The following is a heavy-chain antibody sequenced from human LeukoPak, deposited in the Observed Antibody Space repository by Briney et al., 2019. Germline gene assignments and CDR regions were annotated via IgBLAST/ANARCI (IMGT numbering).Heavy chain of an antibody. Sequence: SETLSLTCAVYGGSFSDYYWNWIRQPPGKGLEWIGEISHSGSTNYVPSLKSRVTMSVDTSRNQFSLKLSSVTAADTAVYYCARNIAGIAAAGIDYWGQGTLVTVSS. J-gene: IGHJ4*02. V-gene: IGHV4-34*01. CDR3: ARNIAGIAAAGIDY. D-gene: IGHD6-13*01. CDR2: ISHSGST. CDR1: GGSFSDYY.